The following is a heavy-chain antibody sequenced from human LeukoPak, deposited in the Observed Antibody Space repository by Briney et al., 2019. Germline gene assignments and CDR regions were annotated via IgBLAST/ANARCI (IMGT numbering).Heavy chain of an antibody. CDR3: ARAWGSGWYTWFDP. CDR1: GASVSGNSYY. J-gene: IGHJ5*02. Sequence: SETLSLTCTASGASVSGNSYYWGWIRQPPGKGLEWIGNIYYSGSTHYNPSLKSRVTMSVDTSKNQFSLRLNSVTAADTAVYYCARAWGSGWYTWFDPWGQGTLVTVSS. D-gene: IGHD6-19*01. CDR2: IYYSGST. V-gene: IGHV4-39*01.